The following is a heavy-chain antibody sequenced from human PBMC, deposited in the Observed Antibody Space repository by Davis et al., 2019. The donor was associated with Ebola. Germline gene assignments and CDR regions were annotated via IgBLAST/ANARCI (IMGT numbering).Heavy chain of an antibody. J-gene: IGHJ4*02. D-gene: IGHD3-10*01. Sequence: GESLKISCQASGYTFTSYWIGWVRQMPGKGLEWMGIIWPGDSDTRYSPSFQGHYTISVDKSISSAFLQWSSLKASDTATYYCARRDYYGSGSNYFDYWGRGTLVTVSS. CDR1: GYTFTSYW. CDR3: ARRDYYGSGSNYFDY. CDR2: IWPGDSDT. V-gene: IGHV5-51*01.